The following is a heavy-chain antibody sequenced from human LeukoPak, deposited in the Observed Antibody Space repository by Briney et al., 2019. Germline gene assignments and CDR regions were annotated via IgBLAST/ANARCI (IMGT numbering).Heavy chain of an antibody. V-gene: IGHV3-48*01. CDR2: ISSSSSTI. J-gene: IGHJ4*01. Sequence: GGSLRLSCVASGFTFSSYSMNWVRQAPGKGLEWVSYISSSSSTIYYADSVKGRFTISRDNAKNSLYLQMNSLRAEDTAVYYCASAHCSSTTCYTPTRIDYWGHGTLVTVYS. CDR3: ASAHCSSTTCYTPTRIDY. D-gene: IGHD2-2*02. CDR1: GFTFSSYS.